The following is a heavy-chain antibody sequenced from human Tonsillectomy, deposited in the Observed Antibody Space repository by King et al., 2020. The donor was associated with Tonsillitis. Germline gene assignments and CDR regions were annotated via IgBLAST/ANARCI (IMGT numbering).Heavy chain of an antibody. CDR2: IAYDGRNK. V-gene: IGHV3-30*18. J-gene: IGHJ4*02. CDR3: AKEEVGFDY. CDR1: GFTFSSYG. Sequence: VQLVQSGGGVVQPGRSLGLSCAASGFTFSSYGMHGGREAPGKGREWVAVIAYDGRNKNYADSVKGEFTISRDNSKNTLYLQMNSLRVEDTAVYYCAKEEVGFDYWGQGTLVTVSS.